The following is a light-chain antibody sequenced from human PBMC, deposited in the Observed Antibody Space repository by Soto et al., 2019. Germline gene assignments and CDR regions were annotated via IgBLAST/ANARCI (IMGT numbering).Light chain of an antibody. Sequence: IQMTQSPSTLSASVGDRVAITCRASQSIGIWLAWYQKKPGKAPRFLIYKASTLQTGVPSRFSGSGSRTEFPLTISSLQPDDFATYYCQQYNDYSWTFGQGTKVEIK. CDR1: QSIGIW. CDR2: KAS. V-gene: IGKV1-5*03. CDR3: QQYNDYSWT. J-gene: IGKJ1*01.